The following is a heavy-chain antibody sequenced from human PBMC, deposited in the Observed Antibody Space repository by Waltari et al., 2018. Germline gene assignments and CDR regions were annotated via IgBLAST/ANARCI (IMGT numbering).Heavy chain of an antibody. Sequence: EVQLVESGGGLVQPGGSLRLSCAASGFTVSSNYMSWVRQAPGKGLEGVSVIYSGGSTYYADSVKGRFTISRDNSKNTLYLQMNSLRAEDTAVYYCARVIPPDYFDYWGQGTLVTVSS. CDR1: GFTVSSNY. V-gene: IGHV3-66*02. CDR3: ARVIPPDYFDY. J-gene: IGHJ4*02. CDR2: IYSGGST. D-gene: IGHD2-2*02.